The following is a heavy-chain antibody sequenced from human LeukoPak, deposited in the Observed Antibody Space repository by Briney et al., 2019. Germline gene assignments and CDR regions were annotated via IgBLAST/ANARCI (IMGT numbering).Heavy chain of an antibody. J-gene: IGHJ4*02. V-gene: IGHV3-33*06. CDR3: AKGDDYVWGSYRYLDY. CDR2: IWYDGSNK. Sequence: PGGSLRLSCAASGFTFSSYGMHWVHQAPGKGLEWVAVIWYDGSNKYYADSVKGRFTISRDNSKNTLYLQMNSLRAEDTAVYYCAKGDDYVWGSYRYLDYWGQGTLVTVSS. CDR1: GFTFSSYG. D-gene: IGHD3-16*02.